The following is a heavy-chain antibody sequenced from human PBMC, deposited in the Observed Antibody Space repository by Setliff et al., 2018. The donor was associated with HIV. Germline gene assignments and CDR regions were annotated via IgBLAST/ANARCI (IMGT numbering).Heavy chain of an antibody. J-gene: IGHJ4*02. V-gene: IGHV1-18*01. CDR1: GYTFTSYD. Sequence: ASVKVSCKASGYTFTSYDFNWVRQATGQGLEWMGGISVHNGNTKSAQNIQGRVTMTTDASTTTAYMDLRSLRSDDTAIYYCARLPKPDSSGWGYFDFWGQGTLVTVSS. CDR3: ARLPKPDSSGWGYFDF. D-gene: IGHD3-22*01. CDR2: ISVHNGNT.